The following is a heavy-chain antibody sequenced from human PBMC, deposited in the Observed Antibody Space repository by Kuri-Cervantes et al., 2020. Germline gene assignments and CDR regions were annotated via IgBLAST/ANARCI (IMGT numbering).Heavy chain of an antibody. V-gene: IGHV3-30*18. J-gene: IGHJ5*02. CDR2: ISYDGSNK. D-gene: IGHD5-12*01. CDR1: GFTFSSYG. Sequence: LSLTCAASGFTFSSYGMHWVRQAPGKGLEGVAVISYDGSNKYYADSVKGRFTISRDNSKNTLYLQMNSLRSEDTAVYYCAEDSGSRLHNWFDPWGQGTLVTVSS. CDR3: AEDSGSRLHNWFDP.